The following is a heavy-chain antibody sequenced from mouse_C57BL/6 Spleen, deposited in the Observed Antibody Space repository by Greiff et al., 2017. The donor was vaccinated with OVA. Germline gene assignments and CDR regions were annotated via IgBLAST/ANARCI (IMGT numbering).Heavy chain of an antibody. Sequence: VQLQQSGPELVKPGASVKISCKASGYTFTDSYMNWVKQSHGKSLEWIGDINPNNGGTSYNQKFKGKATLTVDKSSSTAYMELRSLTSEDSAVYYCARCGYYSYWYFDVWGTGTTVTVSS. CDR3: ARCGYYSYWYFDV. CDR2: INPNNGGT. V-gene: IGHV1-26*01. J-gene: IGHJ1*03. D-gene: IGHD2-3*01. CDR1: GYTFTDSY.